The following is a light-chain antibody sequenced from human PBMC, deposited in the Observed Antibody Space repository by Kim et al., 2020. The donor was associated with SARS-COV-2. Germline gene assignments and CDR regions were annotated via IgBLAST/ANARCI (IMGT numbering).Light chain of an antibody. J-gene: IGKJ4*01. CDR2: RVS. CDR1: QSFTNQ. V-gene: IGKV1-27*01. CDR3: QQY. Sequence: PPSSLSASIGASVTITCRASQSFTNQLAWYQQKPGKAPKLLIYRVSSLQTGVPSLFSGSESGTDFTLIISSLQPDDVATYYCQQYFGGGTKVDIK.